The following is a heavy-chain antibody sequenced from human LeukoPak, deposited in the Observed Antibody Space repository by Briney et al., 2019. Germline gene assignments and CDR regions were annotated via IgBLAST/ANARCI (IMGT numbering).Heavy chain of an antibody. D-gene: IGHD5-18*01. CDR2: IKQDGSEK. CDR3: AKDHQLYSYGPGDAFDI. V-gene: IGHV3-7*03. Sequence: PGGSLRLSCAASGFTFSSYWMSWVRQAPGKGLEWVANIKQDGSEKYYVDSVKGRFTISRDNAKNSLYLQMNSLRAEDTAVYYCAKDHQLYSYGPGDAFDIWGQGTMVTVSS. CDR1: GFTFSSYW. J-gene: IGHJ3*02.